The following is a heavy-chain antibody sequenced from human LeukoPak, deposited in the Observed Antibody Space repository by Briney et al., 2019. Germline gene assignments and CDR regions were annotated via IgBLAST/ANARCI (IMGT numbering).Heavy chain of an antibody. D-gene: IGHD3-3*01. CDR2: IIPLFGTA. Sequence: SVKVSCMASGGTFINYAISWVRQAPGRGLEWMGGIIPLFGTANYAQRFQGRVTITADESTSTAYMALSSLRSEDTAIYYCARARIPFAMVIPWDYWGQGTLVTVSS. J-gene: IGHJ4*02. CDR1: GGTFINYA. V-gene: IGHV1-69*13. CDR3: ARARIPFAMVIPWDY.